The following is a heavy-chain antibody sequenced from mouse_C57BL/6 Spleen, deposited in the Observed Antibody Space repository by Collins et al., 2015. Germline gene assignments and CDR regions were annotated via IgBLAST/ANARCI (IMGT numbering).Heavy chain of an antibody. J-gene: IGHJ2*01. D-gene: IGHD1-1*01. Sequence: QVQLQQPGAELVRPGTSVKLSCKASGYTFTSYWMHWVKQRPGQGLEWIGVIDPSDSYTNYNQKFKGKATLTVDTSSSTAYMQLSSLTSEDSAVYYCARDPLITTVVADYFDYWGQGTTLTVSS. CDR2: IDPSDSYT. CDR3: ARDPLITTVVADYFDY. V-gene: IGHV1-59*01. CDR1: GYTFTSYW.